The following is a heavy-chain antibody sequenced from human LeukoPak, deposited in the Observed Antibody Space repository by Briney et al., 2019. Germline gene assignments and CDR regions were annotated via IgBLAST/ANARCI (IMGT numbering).Heavy chain of an antibody. CDR2: IYSGGST. J-gene: IGHJ4*02. V-gene: IGHV3-53*01. CDR3: AKDRWDSSGYYYPSH. D-gene: IGHD3-22*01. Sequence: GGSLRLSCAASGFTVSSNYMSWVRQAPGKGLEWVSVIYSGGSTYYADSVKGRFTISRDNSKNTLYLQMNSLRAEDTAVYYCAKDRWDSSGYYYPSHWGQGTLVTVSS. CDR1: GFTVSSNY.